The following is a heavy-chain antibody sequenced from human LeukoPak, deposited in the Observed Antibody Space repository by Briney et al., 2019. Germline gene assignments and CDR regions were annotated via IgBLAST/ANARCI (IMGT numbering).Heavy chain of an antibody. CDR2: INPSGSST. V-gene: IGHV1-46*01. J-gene: IGHJ5*02. D-gene: IGHD3-16*02. CDR3: ARDNSVGDIAWWFDP. Sequence: APVKVSCKASGYSFTSHYMHWVRQAPGQGLEWMGLINPSGSSTLYAQKFQGRVTMTRDMSTITDYMELSSLRSEDTAVYYCARDNSVGDIAWWFDPWGQGTLVAVSS. CDR1: GYSFTSHY.